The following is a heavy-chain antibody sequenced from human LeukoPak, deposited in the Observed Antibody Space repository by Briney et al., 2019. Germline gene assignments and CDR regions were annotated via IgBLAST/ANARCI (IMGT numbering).Heavy chain of an antibody. CDR3: ARGGALHYYDSSGYSYYFDY. V-gene: IGHV3-53*01. CDR1: GFTVSSNY. J-gene: IGHJ4*02. CDR2: IYSGGST. Sequence: GGSLRLSCAASGFTVSSNYMSWVRQAPGKGLEWVSVIYSGGSTYYADSVKGRFTISRDNSKNTLYLQMNSLRAEDTAVYYCARGGALHYYDSSGYSYYFDYWGQGTLVTVSS. D-gene: IGHD3-22*01.